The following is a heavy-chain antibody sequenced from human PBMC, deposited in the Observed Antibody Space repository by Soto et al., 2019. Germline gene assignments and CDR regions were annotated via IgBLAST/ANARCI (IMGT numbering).Heavy chain of an antibody. CDR3: ANPLGVRGGNYYYGMDV. CDR1: GFTFSSYA. Sequence: VGSLRLSCAASGFTFSSYAMSWVRQAPGKGLEWVSAISGSGGSTYYADSVKGRFTISRDNSKNTLYLQMNSLRAEDTAVYYCANPLGVRGGNYYYGMDVWGQGTTVTVSS. V-gene: IGHV3-23*01. J-gene: IGHJ6*02. D-gene: IGHD3-10*01. CDR2: ISGSGGST.